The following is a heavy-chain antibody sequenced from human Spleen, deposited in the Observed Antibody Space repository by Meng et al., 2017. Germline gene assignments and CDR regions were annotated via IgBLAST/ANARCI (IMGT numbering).Heavy chain of an antibody. CDR3: ARALLAAAKGYYYVMDV. Sequence: ESLKISCAASGFTFSSHWMSWVRQAPGKGLEWVANINQDGSEKYYVDSVRGRFTISRDNAKNSLYLQMNSLRAEDTAVYVCARALLAAAKGYYYVMDVWGQGTTVTVSS. CDR2: INQDGSEK. V-gene: IGHV3-7*01. J-gene: IGHJ6*02. D-gene: IGHD6-13*01. CDR1: GFTFSSHW.